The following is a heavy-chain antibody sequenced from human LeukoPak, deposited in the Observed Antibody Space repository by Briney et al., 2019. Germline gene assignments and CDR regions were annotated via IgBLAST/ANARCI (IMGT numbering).Heavy chain of an antibody. CDR1: GGSFSGYY. J-gene: IGHJ4*02. V-gene: IGHV4-34*01. Sequence: SETLSLTCAVYGGSFSGYYWSWIRQPPGKGLEWIGEINHSGSTNYNPSLKSRVTISVDTSKNQFSLKLSSVTAADTAVYYCASVGIDGSGPRVDYWGQGTLVTVSS. CDR3: ASVGIDGSGPRVDY. CDR2: INHSGST. D-gene: IGHD3-10*01.